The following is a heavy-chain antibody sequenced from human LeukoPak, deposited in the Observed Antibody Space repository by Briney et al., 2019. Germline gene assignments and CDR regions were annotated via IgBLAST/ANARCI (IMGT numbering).Heavy chain of an antibody. CDR3: ARSAVSGSDSYFDS. Sequence: QPGGSLRLSCEASGFAFNIYQMNWVRQAPGKGLEWVSSIDGIPSILYYADSVRGRFTISRDNAAMYLQMNSLRPDDTAVYYCARSAVSGSDSYFDSWGQGTLVTVSS. CDR1: GFAFNIYQ. J-gene: IGHJ4*02. D-gene: IGHD5-12*01. CDR2: IDGIPSIL. V-gene: IGHV3-48*03.